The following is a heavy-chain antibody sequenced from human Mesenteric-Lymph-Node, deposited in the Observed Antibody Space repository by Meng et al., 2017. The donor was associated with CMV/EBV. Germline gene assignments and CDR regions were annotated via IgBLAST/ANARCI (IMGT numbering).Heavy chain of an antibody. CDR3: ARDYYDFWSGARGYYYGMDV. V-gene: IGHV4-59*01. D-gene: IGHD3-3*01. J-gene: IGHJ6*02. CDR2: IYYSGST. CDR1: GGSISSYY. Sequence: SETLSLTCTVSGGSISSYYWGWIRQPPGKGLEWIGYIYYSGSTNYNPSLKSRVTISVDTSKNQFSLKLSSVTAADTAVYYCARDYYDFWSGARGYYYGMDVWGQGTTVTVSS.